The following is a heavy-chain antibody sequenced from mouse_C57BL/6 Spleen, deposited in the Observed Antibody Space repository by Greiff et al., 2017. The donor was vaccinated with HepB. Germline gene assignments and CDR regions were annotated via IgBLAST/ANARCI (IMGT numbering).Heavy chain of an antibody. D-gene: IGHD1-1*01. J-gene: IGHJ4*01. V-gene: IGHV5-16*01. CDR1: GFTFSDYY. CDR3: ARGHYGSSYNYAMDY. Sequence: EVKLMESEGGLVQPGSSMKLSCTASGFTFSDYYMAWVRQVPEKGLEWVANINYDGSSTYYLDSLKSRFIISRDNAKNNLYLQMSSLKSEDTATYYCARGHYGSSYNYAMDYWGQGTSVTVSS. CDR2: INYDGSST.